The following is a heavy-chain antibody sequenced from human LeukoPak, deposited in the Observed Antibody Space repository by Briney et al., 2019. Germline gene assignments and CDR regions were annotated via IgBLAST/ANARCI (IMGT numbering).Heavy chain of an antibody. Sequence: ASVKVSCKASGYAFTTYYIHWLRQAPGQGPEWMGIISPNGGSTSYAQKFQGRVTVARDTSTSTVYMELSSLKSEDTAVYYCARDITVTDHDIGYWGQGTLVTVSS. J-gene: IGHJ4*02. V-gene: IGHV1-46*01. CDR2: ISPNGGST. CDR3: ARDITVTDHDIGY. CDR1: GYAFTTYY. D-gene: IGHD3-10*01.